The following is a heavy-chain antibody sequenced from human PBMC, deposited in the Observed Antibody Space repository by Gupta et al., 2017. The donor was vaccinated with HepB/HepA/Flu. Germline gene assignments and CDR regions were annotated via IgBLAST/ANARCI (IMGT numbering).Heavy chain of an antibody. CDR1: GFTISDHY. CDR2: TKNKANRYTT. J-gene: IGHJ4*02. D-gene: IGHD1-26*01. CDR3: TRWRAGAQDY. Sequence: EVQLVESGGNLVQPGGSLSRSCEASGFTISDHYMDWVRQAPGKGLEWVGRTKNKANRYTTEYAASVKGRFTISRDDSKNSLYLQMNSLKTEDTAVYFCTRWRAGAQDYWGQGTLVTVSS. V-gene: IGHV3-72*01.